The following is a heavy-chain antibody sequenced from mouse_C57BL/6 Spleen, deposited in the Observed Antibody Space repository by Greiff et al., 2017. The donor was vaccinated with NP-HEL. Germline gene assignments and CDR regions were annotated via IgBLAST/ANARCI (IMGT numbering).Heavy chain of an antibody. D-gene: IGHD2-3*01. J-gene: IGHJ3*01. CDR2: IDPNSGGT. Sequence: QVQLQQPGAELVKPGASVKLSCKASGYTFTSYWMHWVKQRPGRGLEWIGGIDPNSGGTKYNEKFKSKATLTVDKPSSTAYMQLSSLTSEESAVDYCARETIYDGYLAWFAYWGKGTTVTVSA. CDR3: ARETIYDGYLAWFAY. V-gene: IGHV1-72*01. CDR1: GYTFTSYW.